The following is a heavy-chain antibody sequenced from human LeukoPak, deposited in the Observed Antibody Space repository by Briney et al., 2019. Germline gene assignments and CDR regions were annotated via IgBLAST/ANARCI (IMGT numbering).Heavy chain of an antibody. V-gene: IGHV3-15*01. J-gene: IGHJ6*03. CDR3: TTDATAAILEYYYMDV. CDR1: GFTFSNAW. CDR2: IKSKTDGGTT. Sequence: GGSLRLSCAASGFTFSNAWMSWVRQAPGKGLEWVGRIKSKTDGGTTDYAAPVKGRFTTSRDDSKNTLYLQMNSLKTEDTAVYYCTTDATAAILEYYYMDVWGKGTTVTVSS. D-gene: IGHD1-1*01.